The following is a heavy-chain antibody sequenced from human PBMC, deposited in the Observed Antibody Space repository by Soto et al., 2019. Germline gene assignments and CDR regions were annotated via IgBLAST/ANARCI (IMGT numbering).Heavy chain of an antibody. D-gene: IGHD6-13*01. J-gene: IGHJ4*02. CDR2: ISYDGSNK. CDR3: ARDRDIAAAGTFDY. Sequence: QVQLVESGGGVVQPGRSLRLSCAASGFTCSSYAMHWVRQAPGKGLEWVSVISYDGSNKYYADSVKGRFTISRDKSKHKHYLQMNSLRADDTAGDYCARDRDIAAAGTFDYWGQGTLVTVSS. CDR1: GFTCSSYA. V-gene: IGHV3-30*03.